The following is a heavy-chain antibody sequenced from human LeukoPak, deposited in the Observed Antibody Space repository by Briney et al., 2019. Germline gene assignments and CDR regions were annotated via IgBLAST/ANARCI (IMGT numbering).Heavy chain of an antibody. CDR3: ARGNWNEAYYFDY. J-gene: IGHJ4*02. CDR1: GGSISSSGYY. CDR2: IYYSGST. D-gene: IGHD1-1*01. V-gene: IGHV4-39*07. Sequence: SETLSLTCIVSGGSISSSGYYWGWIRQPPGKGLEWIGSIYYSGSTYYNPSLKSRVTVSVDTSKNQFSLKLSSVTAADTAVYYCARGNWNEAYYFDYWGQGTLVTVSS.